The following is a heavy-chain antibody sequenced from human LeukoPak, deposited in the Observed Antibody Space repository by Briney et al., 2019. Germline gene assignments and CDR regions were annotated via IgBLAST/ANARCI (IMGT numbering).Heavy chain of an antibody. CDR3: ARGSWRLVRGAASFES. J-gene: IGHJ4*02. D-gene: IGHD3-10*01. Sequence: PGGSLRLSCAASGFTFSSYAMHWVRQAAGKGLEWVAVISYDGSNKYYADSVKGRFTISRDNSKNTLYLQMNSLRAEDTAVYYCARGSWRLVRGAASFESWSQGTLVTVSS. CDR1: GFTFSSYA. V-gene: IGHV3-30-3*01. CDR2: ISYDGSNK.